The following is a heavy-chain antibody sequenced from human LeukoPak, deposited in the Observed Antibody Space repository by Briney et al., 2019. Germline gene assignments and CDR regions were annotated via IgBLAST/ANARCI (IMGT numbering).Heavy chain of an antibody. Sequence: GTLRLSCAASGFTFSSYGMSWVRQAPGKGLEWVSAISGSGGSTYYADSVKGRFTISRDNTKNSLYLQMNSLRAEDTAVYYCARETTVTNPGDYYYYYMDVWGKGTTVTVSS. V-gene: IGHV3-23*01. D-gene: IGHD4-17*01. CDR2: ISGSGGST. CDR1: GFTFSSYG. J-gene: IGHJ6*03. CDR3: ARETTVTNPGDYYYYYMDV.